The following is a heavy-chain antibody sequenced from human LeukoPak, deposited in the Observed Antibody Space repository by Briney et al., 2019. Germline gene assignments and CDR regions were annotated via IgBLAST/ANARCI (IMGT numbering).Heavy chain of an antibody. D-gene: IGHD6-13*01. Sequence: SETLSLTCTVSGGSISSGGYYWSWIRQHPGKGLEWIGYIYYSGSTYYNPSLKSRVTISVDTSKTQFSLKLSSVTAADTAVYYCARGRAAAGAFDYWGQGTLVTVSS. V-gene: IGHV4-31*03. CDR3: ARGRAAAGAFDY. J-gene: IGHJ4*02. CDR1: GGSISSGGYY. CDR2: IYYSGST.